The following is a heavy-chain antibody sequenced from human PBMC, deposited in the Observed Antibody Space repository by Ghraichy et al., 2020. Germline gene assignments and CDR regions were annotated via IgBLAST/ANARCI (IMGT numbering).Heavy chain of an antibody. CDR1: GFTFSSFW. CDR3: ARVCRCGWGSDY. Sequence: GGSLRLSCAVSGFTFSSFWMTWVRQAPGKGLEWVANINEGGHGEYYVDSVKGRFTISRDNAKNSLYLQMSSLRVKDTAVYYCARVCRCGWGSDYWGQGILVTVSS. V-gene: IGHV3-7*03. J-gene: IGHJ4*02. D-gene: IGHD6-19*01. CDR2: INEGGHGE.